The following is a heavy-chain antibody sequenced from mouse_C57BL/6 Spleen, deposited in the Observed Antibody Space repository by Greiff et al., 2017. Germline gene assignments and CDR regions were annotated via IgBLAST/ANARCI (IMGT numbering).Heavy chain of an antibody. V-gene: IGHV14-4*01. D-gene: IGHD2-4*01. CDR1: GFNIKDDY. Sequence: EVQLVESGAELVRPGASVKLSCTASGFNIKDDYMHWVKQRPEQGLEWIGWIDPENGDTEYASKFQGKATITADTSSNTAYLQLSSLTSEDTAVYYCTTFYYDYPAWFAYWGQGTLVTVSA. CDR3: TTFYYDYPAWFAY. J-gene: IGHJ3*01. CDR2: IDPENGDT.